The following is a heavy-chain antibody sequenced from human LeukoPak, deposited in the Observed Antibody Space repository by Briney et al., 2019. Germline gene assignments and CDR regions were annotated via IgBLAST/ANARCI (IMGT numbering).Heavy chain of an antibody. CDR2: ISGSGGST. J-gene: IGHJ5*02. V-gene: IGHV3-23*01. D-gene: IGHD2-15*01. CDR3: AKMGRYCSGGSCYLEPNWFDP. Sequence: PGGSLRLSCAASGFTFSSYAMSWVRQAPGKGLDWVSAISGSGGSTYYADSVKGRFTISRDNSKNTLYLQMNSLRAEDTAVYYCAKMGRYCSGGSCYLEPNWFDPWGQGTLVTVSS. CDR1: GFTFSSYA.